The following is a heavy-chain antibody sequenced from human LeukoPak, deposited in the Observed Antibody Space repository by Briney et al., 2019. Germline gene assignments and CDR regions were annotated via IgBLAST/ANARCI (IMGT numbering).Heavy chain of an antibody. Sequence: SETLSLTCAVSGGSISSSNWWSWVRQPPGKGLEWIGEIYHSGSTNYNPSLKSRVTISVDTSKNQFSLKLSSVTAADTAVYYCARHGTGSSSWYDYWGQGTLVTVSS. CDR1: GGSISSSNW. CDR2: IYHSGST. CDR3: ARHGTGSSSWYDY. J-gene: IGHJ4*02. D-gene: IGHD6-13*01. V-gene: IGHV4-4*02.